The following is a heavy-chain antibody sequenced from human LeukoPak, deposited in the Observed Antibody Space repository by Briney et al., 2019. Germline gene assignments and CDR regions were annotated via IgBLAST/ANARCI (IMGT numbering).Heavy chain of an antibody. CDR3: ATVRYFDWLFPMDV. J-gene: IGHJ6*02. CDR1: GYTLTELS. Sequence: GASVKVSCKVSGYTLTELSMHWVRQAPGKGLEWMGGFDPEDGETIYAQKFQGRVTMTEDTSTDTAYMELNSLRSEDTAVYYCATVRYFDWLFPMDVWGQGTTVTVSS. V-gene: IGHV1-24*01. D-gene: IGHD3-9*01. CDR2: FDPEDGET.